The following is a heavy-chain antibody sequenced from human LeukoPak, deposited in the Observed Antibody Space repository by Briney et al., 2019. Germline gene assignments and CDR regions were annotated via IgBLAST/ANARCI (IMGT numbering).Heavy chain of an antibody. D-gene: IGHD3-3*01. CDR1: GGSISSSSYY. CDR3: ARDTNAYYDFWSGYLGAFDI. Sequence: SETLSLTCTVSGGSISSSSYYWGWIRQPPGKGLEWIGSIYYSGSTNYNPSLKSRVTISVDTSKNQFSLKLSSVTAADTAVYYCARDTNAYYDFWSGYLGAFDIWGQGTMVTVSS. J-gene: IGHJ3*02. V-gene: IGHV4-39*07. CDR2: IYYSGST.